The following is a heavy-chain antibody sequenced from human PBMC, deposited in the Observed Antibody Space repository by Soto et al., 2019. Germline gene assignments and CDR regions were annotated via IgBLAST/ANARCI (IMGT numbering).Heavy chain of an antibody. J-gene: IGHJ4*02. D-gene: IGHD3-22*01. Sequence: ASVKVSCKASGYTFTGYYMHWVRQAPGQGLEWMGWINPNSGGTNYAQKFQGWVTMTRDTSISTAYMELSSLRSEDTAVYYCATRAPYYYDSSAPFDYWGQGTLVTVSS. CDR1: GYTFTGYY. CDR2: INPNSGGT. V-gene: IGHV1-2*04. CDR3: ATRAPYYYDSSAPFDY.